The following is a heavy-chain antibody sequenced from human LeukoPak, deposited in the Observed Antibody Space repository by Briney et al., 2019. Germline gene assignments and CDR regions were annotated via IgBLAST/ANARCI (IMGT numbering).Heavy chain of an antibody. V-gene: IGHV1-8*01. D-gene: IGHD6-13*01. J-gene: IGHJ4*02. CDR2: MNPNSGNT. CDR1: GYTFTAYV. CDR3: ARPGAAAGFEY. Sequence: ASVKVSCKASGYTFTAYVINWVRQATGQGLEWMGLMNPNSGNTDYAQKFQGRVTMTRNTSISTAYMELSSLTSEDTAVYYCARPGAAAGFEYWGRGALVTVSS.